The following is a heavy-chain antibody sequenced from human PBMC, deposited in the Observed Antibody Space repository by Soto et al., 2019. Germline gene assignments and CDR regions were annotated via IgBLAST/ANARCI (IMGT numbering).Heavy chain of an antibody. CDR3: AGDYYDSSGYYFPLHDY. CDR2: ISGSGGTT. J-gene: IGHJ4*02. Sequence: GGSLRLSCAASGFTFRNYAMSWARQAPGKGLEWVSAISGSGGTTHYADSVKGRFTISRDNSKNTLYLQMNSLRAEDTAVYYCAGDYYDSSGYYFPLHDYWGQGTLVTVSS. CDR1: GFTFRNYA. V-gene: IGHV3-23*01. D-gene: IGHD3-22*01.